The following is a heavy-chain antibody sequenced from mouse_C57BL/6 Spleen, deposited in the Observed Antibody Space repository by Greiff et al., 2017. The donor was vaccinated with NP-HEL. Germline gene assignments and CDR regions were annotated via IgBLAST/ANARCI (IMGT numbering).Heavy chain of an antibody. CDR3: ARDGLYDGYYENWFAY. CDR2: ISDGGSYT. J-gene: IGHJ3*01. Sequence: VQLKESGGGLVKPGGSLKLSCAASGFTFSSYAMSWVRQTPEKRLEWVATISDGGSYTYYPDNVKGRFTISRDNAKNNLYLQMSHLKSEDTAMYYCARDGLYDGYYENWFAYWGQGTLVTVSA. V-gene: IGHV5-4*01. D-gene: IGHD2-3*01. CDR1: GFTFSSYA.